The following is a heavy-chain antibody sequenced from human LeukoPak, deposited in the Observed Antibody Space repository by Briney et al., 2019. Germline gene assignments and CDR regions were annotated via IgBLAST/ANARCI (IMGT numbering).Heavy chain of an antibody. CDR1: GFTFSSYS. Sequence: GGSLRLSCAASGFTFSSYSMNWVRQAPGKGLEWVSSISSSSSYIYYADSVKGRFTISRDNAKNSLYLQMNSLRAEDTAVYYCARGFRESSSSGYYYYYMDVWGKGTTVTVSS. CDR3: ARGFRESSSSGYYYYYMDV. J-gene: IGHJ6*03. CDR2: ISSSSSYI. D-gene: IGHD6-6*01. V-gene: IGHV3-21*01.